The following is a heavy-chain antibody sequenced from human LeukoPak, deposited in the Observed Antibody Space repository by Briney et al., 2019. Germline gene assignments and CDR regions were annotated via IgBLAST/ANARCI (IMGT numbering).Heavy chain of an antibody. CDR1: GFTFSSYE. V-gene: IGHV3-48*03. D-gene: IGHD3-10*02. CDR2: ISSSSRTI. CDR3: AELGITMIGGV. Sequence: GGSLRLSCAASGFTFSSYEMKWVGQAPGKGLEWVSDISSSSRTIYYADSVKGRFTISRHNDKNSLYLQMNSLRAGDTAVYYCAELGITMIGGVWGKGTTVTISS. J-gene: IGHJ6*04.